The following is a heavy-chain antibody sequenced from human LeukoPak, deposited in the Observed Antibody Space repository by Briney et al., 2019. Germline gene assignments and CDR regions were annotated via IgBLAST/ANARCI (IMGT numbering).Heavy chain of an antibody. Sequence: ASVKVSCTVSGSSLTELSLYWVRQAPGKGLEWMGGFDVIDGETFYAQKFQGRVTMTEDSSVDTAYMELRSLTSDDTALYYCAAGRPYSLLDYWGQGTLVTVSS. D-gene: IGHD5-18*01. V-gene: IGHV1-24*01. CDR2: FDVIDGET. CDR3: AAGRPYSLLDY. J-gene: IGHJ4*02. CDR1: GSSLTELS.